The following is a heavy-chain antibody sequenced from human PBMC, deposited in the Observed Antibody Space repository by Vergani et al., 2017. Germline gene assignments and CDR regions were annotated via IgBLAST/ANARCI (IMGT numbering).Heavy chain of an antibody. CDR3: AKDNEWELVGGWGEEFDY. D-gene: IGHD1-26*01. J-gene: IGHJ4*02. CDR1: GFTFSSYG. Sequence: QVQLVESGGGVVQPGRSLRLSCAASGFTFSSYGMHWVRQAPGKGLEWVAVISYDGSNKYYADSVKGRFTISRDNSKNTLYLQMNSLRAEETAVYYCAKDNEWELVGGWGEEFDYWGQGTLVTVSS. CDR2: ISYDGSNK. V-gene: IGHV3-30*18.